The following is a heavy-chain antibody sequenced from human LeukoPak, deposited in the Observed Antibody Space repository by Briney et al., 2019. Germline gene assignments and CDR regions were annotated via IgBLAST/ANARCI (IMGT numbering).Heavy chain of an antibody. V-gene: IGHV3-21*06. Sequence: KPGGSLRLSCAASGFTFSSFAMNWVRQAPGKGLEWVSSISSRSSQIYYADSVKGRFTISRDNAKNSLYLQMNSLRAEDTAVYYCARYSSGFDYWGQGTLVTVSS. CDR2: ISSRSSQI. D-gene: IGHD3-22*01. CDR3: ARYSSGFDY. CDR1: GFTFSSFA. J-gene: IGHJ4*02.